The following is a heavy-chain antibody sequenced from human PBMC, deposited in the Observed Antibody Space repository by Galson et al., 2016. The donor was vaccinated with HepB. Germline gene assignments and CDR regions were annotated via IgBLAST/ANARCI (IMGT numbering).Heavy chain of an antibody. V-gene: IGHV4-34*01. CDR1: GGSFSDSY. CDR2: INHSGNT. Sequence: SETLSLTCAVYGGSFSDSYWSWIRQPPGKGLEWIGEINHSGNTNYNPSLKSRVTISVDTSKNQLSLKLSSVTAADTAVYYCARGGRPRIWGQGTMVTVSS. J-gene: IGHJ3*02. D-gene: IGHD3-10*01. CDR3: ARGGRPRI.